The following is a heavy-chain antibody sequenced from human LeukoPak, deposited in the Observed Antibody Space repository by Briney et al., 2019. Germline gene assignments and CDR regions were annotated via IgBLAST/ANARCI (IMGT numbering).Heavy chain of an antibody. J-gene: IGHJ5*02. CDR1: GFTFSSYG. CDR3: AKDYDGSSGAP. D-gene: IGHD6-13*01. Sequence: GGSLRLSCAASGFTFSSYGMHWVRQAPGKGLEWVAVISYDGSNKYYADSVKGRFTISRDNSKNTLYLQMNSLRAEDTAVYYCAKDYDGSSGAPWGQGTLVTVSS. CDR2: ISYDGSNK. V-gene: IGHV3-30*18.